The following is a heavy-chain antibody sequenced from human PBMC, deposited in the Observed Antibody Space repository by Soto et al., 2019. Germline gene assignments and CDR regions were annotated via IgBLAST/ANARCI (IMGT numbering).Heavy chain of an antibody. CDR3: AEDDYYSGCGVAFDI. CDR1: GFTFSRYG. Sequence: QALLVESGGGVVQPGGSLRLSCAASGFTFSRYGMHWVRQAPGKGLEGVAIMSYDGSNKYFADFVKGRFTISRDNSKNTLYQQMNSLATEDTVIYYCAEDDYYSGCGVAFDIWGQGTIVIVSS. V-gene: IGHV3-30*18. D-gene: IGHD1-26*01. J-gene: IGHJ3*02. CDR2: MSYDGSNK.